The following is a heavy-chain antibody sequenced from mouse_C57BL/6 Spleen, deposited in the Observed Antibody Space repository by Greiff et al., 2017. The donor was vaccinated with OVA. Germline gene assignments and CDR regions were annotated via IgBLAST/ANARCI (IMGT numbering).Heavy chain of an antibody. CDR1: GYAFSSSW. D-gene: IGHD2-4*01. CDR3: ANDYDLAWFAY. Sequence: QVQLQQSGPELVKPGASVKISCKASGYAFSSSWMNWVKQRPGKGLEWIGRIYPGDGDTNYNGKFKGKATLTADKSSSTAYMQLSSLTSEDSAVYFCANDYDLAWFAYWGQGTLVTVSA. CDR2: IYPGDGDT. J-gene: IGHJ3*01. V-gene: IGHV1-82*01.